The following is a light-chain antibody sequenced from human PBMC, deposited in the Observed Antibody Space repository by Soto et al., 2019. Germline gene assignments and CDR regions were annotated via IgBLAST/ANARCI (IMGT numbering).Light chain of an antibody. CDR2: AAS. CDR1: QGISSY. J-gene: IGKJ1*01. V-gene: IGKV1-8*01. Sequence: AIRMTQSPSSCSASTGDRVTITCRASQGISSYSAWYQQNPGKAPKLLISAASTVQSGVQSRFGGSGSGADSTLTISCLQSEDLASYCWQQDYSYPPTFGQGTKVEIK. CDR3: QQDYSYPPT.